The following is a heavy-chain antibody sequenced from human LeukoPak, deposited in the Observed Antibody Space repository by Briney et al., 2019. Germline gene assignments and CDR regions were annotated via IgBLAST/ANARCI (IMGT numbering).Heavy chain of an antibody. CDR3: AREGDGYNFDY. D-gene: IGHD5-24*01. J-gene: IGHJ4*02. V-gene: IGHV3-7*05. CDR2: IDQSGGRN. CDR1: GFTFSRFW. Sequence: GGSLRLSCAASGFTFSRFWMNWVRQAPGRGLEWVANIDQSGGRNNYVDSVKGRFTISRDNSKNTLYLQMNSLRAEDTAVYYCAREGDGYNFDYWGQGTLVTVSS.